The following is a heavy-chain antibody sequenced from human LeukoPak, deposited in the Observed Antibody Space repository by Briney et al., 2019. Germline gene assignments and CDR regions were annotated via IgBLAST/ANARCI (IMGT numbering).Heavy chain of an antibody. CDR3: GRSGIVVVPAAENWFEP. D-gene: IGHD2-2*01. J-gene: IGHJ5*02. CDR1: GGSISSYY. CDR2: IYTSGST. Sequence: PSETLSLTCTVSGGSISSYYWSWIRQPAGKGLEWIGRIYTSGSTNYNPSLKSRVTMSVDTSKNQFSLKLSSVTAADTAVYYCGRSGIVVVPAAENWFEPWGQGTLVTVSS. V-gene: IGHV4-4*07.